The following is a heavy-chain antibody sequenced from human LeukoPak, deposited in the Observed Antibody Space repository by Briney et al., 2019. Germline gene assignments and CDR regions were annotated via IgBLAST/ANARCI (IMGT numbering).Heavy chain of an antibody. D-gene: IGHD1-26*01. CDR2: ISYTGTYI. CDR1: AFSLNAYN. Sequence: GGSLRLSCAASAFSLNAYNMNWVRQVPGKGLEWVSSISYTGTYIYYADSVKGRFTISRDNAQNSLYLQMNSLRAEDTAIYYCVRDRGTYRPIDYWGQGTLVTVSS. V-gene: IGHV3-21*04. J-gene: IGHJ4*02. CDR3: VRDRGTYRPIDY.